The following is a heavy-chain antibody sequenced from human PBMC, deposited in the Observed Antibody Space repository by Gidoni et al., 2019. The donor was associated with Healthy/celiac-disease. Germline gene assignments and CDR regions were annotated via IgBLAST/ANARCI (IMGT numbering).Heavy chain of an antibody. D-gene: IGHD6-13*01. CDR1: GGNVSDYY. CDR3: ASEVIRSWARYYYYMDV. Sequence: QVKRVEYGGGLGKPGGARRLAGAASGGNVSDYYMSWIRQAPGKGLELVSSISRCCPTISYAASVNGRFTISRDNAMHSLYLQMNSLRAEDTAVYSCASEVIRSWARYYYYMDVCGKGTTVTVSS. CDR2: ISRCCPTI. J-gene: IGHJ6*03. V-gene: IGHV3-11*01.